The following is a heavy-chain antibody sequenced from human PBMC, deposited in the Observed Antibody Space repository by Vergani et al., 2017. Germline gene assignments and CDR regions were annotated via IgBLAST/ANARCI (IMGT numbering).Heavy chain of an antibody. V-gene: IGHV1-69*11. CDR1: GGTFSSYA. CDR3: AATRDSSGYHYYYYMDV. Sequence: QVQLVQSGAEVKKPGASVKVSCKASGGTFSSYAISWVRQAPGQGLEWMGRIIPILGTANYAQKFQGRVTITADESTSTAYMELSSLRSEDTAVYYCAATRDSSGYHYYYYMDVWGKGTTVTVSS. D-gene: IGHD3-22*01. J-gene: IGHJ6*03. CDR2: IIPILGTA.